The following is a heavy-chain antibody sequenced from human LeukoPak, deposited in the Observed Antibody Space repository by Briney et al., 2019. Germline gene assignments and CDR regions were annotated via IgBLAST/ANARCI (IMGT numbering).Heavy chain of an antibody. J-gene: IGHJ6*03. Sequence: SDTLSLTCTVSGGSISSYYWSWIRQPPGKGLEWIGYIYYRGSTNYNPALNNRVTISVETSKNQFSLKLSSVTAADTAVYYCARAGGYCSSTSCYGDYYYYYMDVWGKGTTVTVSS. CDR3: ARAGGYCSSTSCYGDYYYYYMDV. CDR1: GGSISSYY. V-gene: IGHV4-59*07. D-gene: IGHD2-2*01. CDR2: IYYRGST.